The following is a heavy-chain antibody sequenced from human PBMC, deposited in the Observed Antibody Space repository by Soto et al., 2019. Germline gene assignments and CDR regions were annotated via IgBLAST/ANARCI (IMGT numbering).Heavy chain of an antibody. CDR1: RFSLNINGMG. J-gene: IGHJ4*02. CDR3: ARLYGGSYFDY. V-gene: IGHV2-5*02. Sequence: QITLKESGPTLVKPTQTLTLTCTFSRFSLNINGMGVGWIRQPPGRALEWLAHIYWDDDKRYSPSLKSRLTITKDTSRSQVVLTMTNMGPVDTATYYCARLYGGSYFDYWGQGTLVTVSS. CDR2: IYWDDDK. D-gene: IGHD1-26*01.